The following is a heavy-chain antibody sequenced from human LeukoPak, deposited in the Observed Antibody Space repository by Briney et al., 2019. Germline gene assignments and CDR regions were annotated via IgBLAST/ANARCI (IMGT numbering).Heavy chain of an antibody. CDR1: GFTFSNYW. J-gene: IGHJ4*02. D-gene: IGHD3-22*01. CDR2: IKQDGSEN. CDR3: ARTGDYDSSGYYPLDY. Sequence: PGGSLRLSCVASGFTFSNYWMSWVRQAPGKGLEWVANIKQDGSENYYVDSVKGRFTISRDNAKNSLYLQMNSLRAEDTAVYYCARTGDYDSSGYYPLDYWGQGTLVTVSS. V-gene: IGHV3-7*01.